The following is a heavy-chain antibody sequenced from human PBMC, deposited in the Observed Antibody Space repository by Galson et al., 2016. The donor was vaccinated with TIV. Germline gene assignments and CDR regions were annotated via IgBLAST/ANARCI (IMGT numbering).Heavy chain of an antibody. V-gene: IGHV3-11*04. D-gene: IGHD2-2*01. CDR3: ARGRGYCDTTSCYVDY. Sequence: LRLSCAASGFSFSDYFMTWIRQPPGKGLEWVSYISTSGSTTWDADSVEGRFSVSRDNGKGSLFLQLNSLGAEDTAVYYCARGRGYCDTTSCYVDYWGQGTLVTVSS. CDR1: GFSFSDYF. J-gene: IGHJ4*02. CDR2: ISTSGSTT.